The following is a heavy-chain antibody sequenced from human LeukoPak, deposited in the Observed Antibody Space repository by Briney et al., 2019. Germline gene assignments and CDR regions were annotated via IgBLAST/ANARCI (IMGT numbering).Heavy chain of an antibody. V-gene: IGHV1-8*01. D-gene: IGHD5-18*01. CDR1: GYTFTSYD. Sequence: GASVKVSCKASGYTFTSYDINWVRQAPGQGLEWMGWMNPNSGNTGYAQKFQGRVTITRNTSISTAYMELSSLRSEDTAVYYCARGTGYSYGYKYSGHGTLVTVSS. CDR3: ARGTGYSYGYKY. CDR2: MNPNSGNT. J-gene: IGHJ4*03.